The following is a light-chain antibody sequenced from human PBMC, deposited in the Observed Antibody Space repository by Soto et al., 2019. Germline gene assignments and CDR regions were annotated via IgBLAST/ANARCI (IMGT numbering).Light chain of an antibody. CDR3: QQYRMTPYT. CDR2: WAS. J-gene: IGKJ2*01. V-gene: IGKV4-1*01. Sequence: DIVMTQYPDSLAGSLGERATINCKSSQSVLYSSNNKNCLAWYQQKPRQPPKLLIYWASTRESGVPDRFSGSGSGTDFTLTISSLQAEDVAVYYCQQYRMTPYTFGQRTKLEIK. CDR1: QSVLYSSNNKNC.